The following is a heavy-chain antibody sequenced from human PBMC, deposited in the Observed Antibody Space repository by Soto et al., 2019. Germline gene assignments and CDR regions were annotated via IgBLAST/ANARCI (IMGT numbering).Heavy chain of an antibody. J-gene: IGHJ4*02. CDR1: GFTFDDYT. D-gene: IGHD3-22*01. Sequence: EVQLVESGGVVVQPGGSLRLSCAASGFTFDDYTMYWVRQAPGKGLEWVSVISWEGGSTYYADSVKGRFTISRDNSKNSLSLQMNSLRTEDTALYYCTKDNGFYDSGGYFDYWGQGTLVTVSS. CDR3: TKDNGFYDSGGYFDY. V-gene: IGHV3-43*01. CDR2: ISWEGGST.